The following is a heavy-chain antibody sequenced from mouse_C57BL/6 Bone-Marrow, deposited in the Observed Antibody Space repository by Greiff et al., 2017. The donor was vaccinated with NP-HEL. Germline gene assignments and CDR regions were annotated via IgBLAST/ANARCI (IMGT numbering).Heavy chain of an antibody. CDR3: ASYYYGSSYEGV. CDR1: GYTFTSYW. CDR2: IYPGSGST. Sequence: VQLQQPGAELVKPGASVKMSCKASGYTFTSYWVTWVKQRPGQGLEWIGDIYPGSGSTNYNEKFKSKATLTVDTSSSTAYMQLSSLTSEDSAVYYCASYYYGSSYEGVWGTGTTVTVSS. J-gene: IGHJ1*03. D-gene: IGHD1-1*01. V-gene: IGHV1-55*01.